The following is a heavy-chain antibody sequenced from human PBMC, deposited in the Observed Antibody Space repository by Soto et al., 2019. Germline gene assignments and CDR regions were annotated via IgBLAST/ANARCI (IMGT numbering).Heavy chain of an antibody. CDR1: GFTFTRDA. V-gene: IGHV3-30*04. D-gene: IGHD2-8*01. CDR3: ARAMVPNQDAFDI. CDR2: ISYDGSTK. Sequence: QVQLVESGGGVVQPGTSLRLSCAASGFTFTRDAMHWVRQAPGKGLVWVALISYDGSTKYYADSVKGRFTISRDNSRNTLYLQMNSLRAEDMAVYYCARAMVPNQDAFDIWGRGTMVIVSS. J-gene: IGHJ3*02.